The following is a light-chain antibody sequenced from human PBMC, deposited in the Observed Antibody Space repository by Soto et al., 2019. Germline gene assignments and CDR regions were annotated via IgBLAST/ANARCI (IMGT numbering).Light chain of an antibody. CDR1: SSNSGSNT. CDR2: SNN. Sequence: QSVLTQPPSASGTPGQRVTISRSGSSSNSGSNTVNWYQQLPGTAPKLLIYSNNQRPSGVPDRFSGSKSGTSASLAISGLQSEDEADYYCAAWDDSLNGHVVFGGGTKLTVL. V-gene: IGLV1-44*01. J-gene: IGLJ2*01. CDR3: AAWDDSLNGHVV.